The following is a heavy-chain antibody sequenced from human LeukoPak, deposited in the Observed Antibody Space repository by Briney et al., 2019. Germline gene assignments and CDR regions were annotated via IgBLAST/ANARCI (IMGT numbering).Heavy chain of an antibody. J-gene: IGHJ4*02. CDR2: ISGSGGST. CDR3: AKESGGYCSGGSCVDFDY. CDR1: GFTFSSYA. V-gene: IGHV3-23*01. D-gene: IGHD2-15*01. Sequence: GGSLRLSCAASGFTFSSYAMSWDRQAPGKGLEWVSAISGSGGSTYYADSVKGRFTISRDNSKNTLYLQMNSLRAEDTAVYYCAKESGGYCSGGSCVDFDYWGQGTLVTVSS.